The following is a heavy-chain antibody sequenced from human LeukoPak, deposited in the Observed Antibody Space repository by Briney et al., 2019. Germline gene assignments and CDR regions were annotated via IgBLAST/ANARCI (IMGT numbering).Heavy chain of an antibody. J-gene: IGHJ4*02. V-gene: IGHV1-2*02. CDR2: VNPNSGGR. Sequence: GAPVKVPCKASGYTFTAKYLHWVRQAPGQGLEWMGWVNPNSGGRTYAQKFQGRVAMTSDTSISTAYMELETLTSDDTAVYYCAPNSGYSSGWFIGWGQGTLVIVSS. CDR1: GYTFTAKY. CDR3: APNSGYSSGWFIG. D-gene: IGHD6-19*01.